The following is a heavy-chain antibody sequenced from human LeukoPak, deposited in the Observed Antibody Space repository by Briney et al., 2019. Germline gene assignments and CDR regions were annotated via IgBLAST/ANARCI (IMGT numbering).Heavy chain of an antibody. CDR1: GFTVSSHD. CDR3: ARVGDEVAYTRGYLDH. CDR2: IYMGGNT. J-gene: IGHJ4*02. V-gene: IGHV3-53*04. D-gene: IGHD3-16*01. Sequence: QPGGSLRLSCAASGFTVSSHDMSWVRQAPGKGLEWGSVIYMGGNTYYADSVKGRFTISRHTSKNTLYLQMNSLRAEDTAVYYCARVGDEVAYTRGYLDHWGQGTLVTVSS.